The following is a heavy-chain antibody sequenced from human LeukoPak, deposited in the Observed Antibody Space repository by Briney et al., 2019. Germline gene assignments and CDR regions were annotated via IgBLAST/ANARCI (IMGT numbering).Heavy chain of an antibody. CDR2: ISGSGGST. V-gene: IGHV3-23*01. J-gene: IGHJ4*02. CDR1: GFTFSSYA. CDR3: ATHSGSYYYLFDY. D-gene: IGHD1-26*01. Sequence: PGGSLRLSCAASGFTFSSYAMSWVRQAPGKGLEWVSAISGSGGSTYYADSVKGRFTISRDNSKNTLYLQMNSPRAEDTAVYYCATHSGSYYYLFDYWGQGTLVTVSS.